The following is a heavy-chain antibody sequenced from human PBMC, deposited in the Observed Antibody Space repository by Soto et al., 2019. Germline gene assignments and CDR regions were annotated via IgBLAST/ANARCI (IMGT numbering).Heavy chain of an antibody. Sequence: GGSLRLSCAASGFTFSSYAMHWVRQAPGKGLEWVAVISYDGSNKYYADSVKGRFTISRDNSKNTLYLQMNSLRAEDTAVYYCARASPHYDFWSGQNYYYYGMDVWGQGTTVTVSS. CDR2: ISYDGSNK. CDR1: GFTFSSYA. CDR3: ARASPHYDFWSGQNYYYYGMDV. J-gene: IGHJ6*02. V-gene: IGHV3-30-3*01. D-gene: IGHD3-3*01.